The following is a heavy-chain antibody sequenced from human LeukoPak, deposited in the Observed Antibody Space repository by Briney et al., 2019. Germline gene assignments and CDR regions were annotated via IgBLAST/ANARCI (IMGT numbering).Heavy chain of an antibody. CDR2: IRYDGSKK. V-gene: IGHV3-30*02. CDR3: VRVRGTGGWSSFTKRTIGWFDP. Sequence: GGSLRLSCAASGCTFSSYGMHWGRQAPGKGLEWVAFIRYDGSKKYYADSVKGRFTISRDNSKNTLYLQMNSLRAEDPAVYCCVRVRGTGGWSSFTKRTIGWFDPWGQGPLLTVSS. CDR1: GCTFSSYG. D-gene: IGHD6-19*01. J-gene: IGHJ5*02.